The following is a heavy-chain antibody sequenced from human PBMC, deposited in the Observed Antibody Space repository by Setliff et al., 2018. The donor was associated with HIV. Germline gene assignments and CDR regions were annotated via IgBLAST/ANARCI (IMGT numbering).Heavy chain of an antibody. J-gene: IGHJ6*02. Sequence: ASVKVSCKASGYTFTSYVMHWVRQAPGQRLEWMGWINAGNGNTKYSQRFKGRVTIIRDTSASTAYMEMSSLTSEDTAVYYCARGAGYDYVWGSHTYFYNAMDVWGQGTTVTVSS. V-gene: IGHV1-3*01. CDR2: INAGNGNT. D-gene: IGHD3-16*01. CDR3: ARGAGYDYVWGSHTYFYNAMDV. CDR1: GYTFTSYV.